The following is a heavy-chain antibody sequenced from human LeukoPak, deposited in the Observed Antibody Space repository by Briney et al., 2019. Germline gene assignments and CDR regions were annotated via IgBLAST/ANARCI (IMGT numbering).Heavy chain of an antibody. Sequence: PGGSLRLSCTASGFPFIECSMNWVRQAPGKGLEWISYIGIDSGNTKYADSVRGRFTISADKAKNSLYPQMNSLRVEDTAVYYCARDHNYAFDNWGQGTLVSVSS. CDR1: GFPFIECS. D-gene: IGHD1-1*01. CDR3: ARDHNYAFDN. CDR2: IGIDSGNT. V-gene: IGHV3-48*01. J-gene: IGHJ4*02.